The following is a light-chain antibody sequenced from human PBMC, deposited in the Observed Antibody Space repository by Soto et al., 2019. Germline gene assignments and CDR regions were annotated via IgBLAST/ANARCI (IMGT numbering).Light chain of an antibody. Sequence: EIVLTQSPGTLSLSPGEGATLSCRASQSVSNSYLAWYQHKPGQAPRLLIYGASSRATGIPDRFSGSGSGTDFTLTISRLEPEDFAVYFCQQYGTSPSITFGQGTRLEIK. J-gene: IGKJ5*01. V-gene: IGKV3-20*01. CDR3: QQYGTSPSIT. CDR2: GAS. CDR1: QSVSNSY.